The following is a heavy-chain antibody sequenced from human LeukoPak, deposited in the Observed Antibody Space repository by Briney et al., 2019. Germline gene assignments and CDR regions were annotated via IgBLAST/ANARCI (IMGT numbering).Heavy chain of an antibody. J-gene: IGHJ3*02. CDR1: GVTFSSCA. CDR3: AKEGAGNRLTDAFDI. CDR2: ISGSGGST. V-gene: IGHV3-23*01. D-gene: IGHD1-14*01. Sequence: GGSLRLSCAASGVTFSSCAMSWVRQAPGKGLEWVSAISGSGGSTYYADSVKGRFTISRDNSKNTLYLQMNSLRAEDTAVYYCAKEGAGNRLTDAFDIWGQGTMVTVSS.